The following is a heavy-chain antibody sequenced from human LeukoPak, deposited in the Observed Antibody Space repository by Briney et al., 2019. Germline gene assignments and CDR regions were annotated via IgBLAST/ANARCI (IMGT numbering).Heavy chain of an antibody. J-gene: IGHJ4*02. D-gene: IGHD3-22*01. V-gene: IGHV3-74*01. CDR3: ARAHYYDSSGYSPFDY. CDR2: INSDGSST. CDR1: GFTFSSYW. Sequence: GGSLRLSCAASGFTFSSYWMHWVRQAPGKGLVWVSRINSDGSSTSYADSVKGRFTISRDNAKNTLYLQMNSLRAEDTAVYYCARAHYYDSSGYSPFDYWGQGTLVTVSS.